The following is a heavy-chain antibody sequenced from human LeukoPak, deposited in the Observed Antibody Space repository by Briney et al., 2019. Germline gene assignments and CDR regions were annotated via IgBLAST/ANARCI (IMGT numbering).Heavy chain of an antibody. Sequence: GGSLRLSCAASGFTFSSYWVHWVRQAPGKGLVWVSRINSDGSSTSYADSVKGRFTISRDNAKNTLYLQMNSLRAEDTAVYYCARAIYDSSGYYYFSPYYFDYWGQGTLVTVSS. J-gene: IGHJ4*02. CDR2: INSDGSST. CDR3: ARAIYDSSGYYYFSPYYFDY. D-gene: IGHD3-22*01. V-gene: IGHV3-74*01. CDR1: GFTFSSYW.